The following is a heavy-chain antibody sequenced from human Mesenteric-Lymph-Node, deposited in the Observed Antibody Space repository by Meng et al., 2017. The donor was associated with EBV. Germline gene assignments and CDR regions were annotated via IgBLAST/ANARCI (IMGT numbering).Heavy chain of an antibody. D-gene: IGHD2-15*01. CDR1: GASFSGYY. V-gene: IGHV4-34*01. CDR3: ARGRGSRLLFYSSFDS. Sequence: QVPLQQWGAGLLKPSETLSLPCAVYGASFSGYYWSWIRQPPGKGLEWIGEINHSGSTNYNPSLKSRVSVSLDTSKNQFSLKLSSVTAADTAVFYCARGRGSRLLFYSSFDSWGQGTLVTVSS. CDR2: INHSGST. J-gene: IGHJ4*02.